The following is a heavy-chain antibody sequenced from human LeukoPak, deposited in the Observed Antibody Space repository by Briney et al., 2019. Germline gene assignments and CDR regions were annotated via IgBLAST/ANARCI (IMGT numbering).Heavy chain of an antibody. CDR2: IWYDGSNK. CDR3: ARESGYRGHGMDV. V-gene: IGHV3-33*01. J-gene: IGHJ6*02. Sequence: GGSLRLSCAASGFTFSGYGMHWVRQAPGKGLEWVAVIWYDGSNKYYADSVEGRFTISRDNSKNTLYLQMNSLRAEDTAVYYCARESGYRGHGMDVWGQGTTVTVSS. D-gene: IGHD5-12*01. CDR1: GFTFSGYG.